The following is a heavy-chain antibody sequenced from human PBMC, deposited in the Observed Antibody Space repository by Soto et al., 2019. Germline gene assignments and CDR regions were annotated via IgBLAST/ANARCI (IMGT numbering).Heavy chain of an antibody. J-gene: IGHJ3*02. CDR3: ARGMVGDFWSGYDAFDI. V-gene: IGHV3-53*01. CDR1: GFTVSSNY. Sequence: GGSLRLSCAASGFTVSSNYMSWVRQAPGKGLEWVSVIYSGGSTYYADSVKGRCTISRDNSKNTLYLQMNSLRAEDTAVYYCARGMVGDFWSGYDAFDIWGPGTRVPVSS. CDR2: IYSGGST. D-gene: IGHD3-3*01.